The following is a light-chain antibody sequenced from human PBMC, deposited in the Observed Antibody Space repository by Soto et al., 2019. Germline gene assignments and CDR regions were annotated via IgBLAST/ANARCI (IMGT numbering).Light chain of an antibody. J-gene: IGLJ2*01. CDR2: EVS. V-gene: IGLV2-23*02. CDR1: IIDLGNYNL. Sequence: QSALTQPASVSGSPGQSITISCTGTIIDLGNYNLVSWYQQHPGKAPKLMIHEVSKRPSGISDRFSGSKSGNTASLTISGLQAADEDDYYCCSYGGYANVVFGGGTQLTVL. CDR3: CSYGGYANVV.